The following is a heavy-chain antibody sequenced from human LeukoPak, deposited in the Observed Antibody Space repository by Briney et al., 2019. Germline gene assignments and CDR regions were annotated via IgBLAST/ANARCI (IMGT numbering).Heavy chain of an antibody. CDR2: IYYSGST. CDR3: ARWQSSSSGMGY. J-gene: IGHJ4*02. V-gene: IGHV4-59*08. Sequence: SETLSLTCTVSGGSISNYYWSCIRQPPRKGLEWIGYIYYSGSTNYNPSLKSRVTITVDTSKNQFSLKLSSVTAADTAVYYCARWQSSSSGMGYWGQGTLVTVSS. CDR1: GGSISNYY. D-gene: IGHD6-6*01.